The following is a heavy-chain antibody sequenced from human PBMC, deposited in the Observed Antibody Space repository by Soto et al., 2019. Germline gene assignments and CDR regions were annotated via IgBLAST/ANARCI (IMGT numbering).Heavy chain of an antibody. J-gene: IGHJ5*02. D-gene: IGHD3-3*01. CDR2: IRSKANSYAT. CDR1: GFTFSGSA. V-gene: IGHV3-73*01. CDR3: TRLRYDFWPTYLEFDP. Sequence: EVQLVESGGGLVQPGGSLKLSCAASGFTFSGSAMHWVRQASGKGLEWVGRIRSKANSYATAYAASVKGRFTISRDDSKNTAYLQMNSLKTEDTAVYYCTRLRYDFWPTYLEFDPWGQGTLVTVSS.